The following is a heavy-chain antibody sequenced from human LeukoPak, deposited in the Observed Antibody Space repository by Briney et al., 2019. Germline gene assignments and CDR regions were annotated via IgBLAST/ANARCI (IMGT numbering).Heavy chain of an antibody. CDR1: GFSFGNYA. V-gene: IGHV3-23*01. CDR2: ISGTGGAT. J-gene: IGHJ5*01. Sequence: PAGSLRLSCVASGFSFGNYARSWVRQAPGKGLQWVSQISGTGGATWYAGFARDRFTISRDNSKTPLYLQMSGLRVEDTAMYYCVKAPRDTSGTIWFVCWGQGPLLIVS. D-gene: IGHD3-3*01. CDR3: VKAPRDTSGTIWFVC.